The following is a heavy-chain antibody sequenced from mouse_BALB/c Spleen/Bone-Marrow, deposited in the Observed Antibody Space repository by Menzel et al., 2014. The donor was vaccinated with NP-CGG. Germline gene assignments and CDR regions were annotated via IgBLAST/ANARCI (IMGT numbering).Heavy chain of an antibody. D-gene: IGHD1-1*01. CDR3: ARPDYYGYLNY. Sequence: EVKLVESGGGLVQPGGSLKLSCAASGFDFSRYWMSWDRQAPGKGLEWIGEINPDSRTINYSPSLKDKFIISRDNAKNPLYLRLNKVRSEDTALYYCARPDYYGYLNYWGQGTTLTVSS. J-gene: IGHJ2*01. CDR1: GFDFSRYW. V-gene: IGHV4-1*02. CDR2: INPDSRTI.